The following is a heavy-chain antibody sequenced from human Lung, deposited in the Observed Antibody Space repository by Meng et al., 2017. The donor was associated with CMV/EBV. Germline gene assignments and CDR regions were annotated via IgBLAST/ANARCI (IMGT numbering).Heavy chain of an antibody. CDR2: LYYSGST. CDR3: ARGDSGSYYFDY. CDR1: GGSISSSTYY. V-gene: IGHV4-39*07. J-gene: IGHJ4*02. Sequence: SETXSLTCTVCGGSISSSTYYWGWVRQPPGKGLEWIGSLYYSGSTYYNPSLKSRVTISVDTSMNHFSLKLSSVTAADTAMYYCARGDSGSYYFDYWGQGTLVTVSS. D-gene: IGHD1-26*01.